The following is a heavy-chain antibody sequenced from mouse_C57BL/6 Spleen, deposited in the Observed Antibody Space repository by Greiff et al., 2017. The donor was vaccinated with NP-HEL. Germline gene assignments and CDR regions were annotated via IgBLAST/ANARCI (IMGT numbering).Heavy chain of an antibody. J-gene: IGHJ2*01. Sequence: QVQLQQPGAELVKPGASVKLSCKASGYTFTSYWMHWVKQRPGQGLEWIGMIDPNSGSTNYNEKFKGKATLTVDKSSSTAYMQLSSLTSEYSAVYYCARGYYDGSSSHYCDYWGQGTTLTVSS. CDR3: ARGYYDGSSSHYCDY. CDR1: GYTFTSYW. V-gene: IGHV1-64*01. D-gene: IGHD1-1*01. CDR2: IDPNSGST.